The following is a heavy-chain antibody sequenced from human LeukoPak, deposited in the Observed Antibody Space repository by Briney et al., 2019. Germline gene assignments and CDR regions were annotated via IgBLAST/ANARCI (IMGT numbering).Heavy chain of an antibody. J-gene: IGHJ4*02. D-gene: IGHD3-22*01. CDR1: GFTFSSYA. CDR2: ISYDGSNK. V-gene: IGHV3-30-3*01. CDR3: ARAAYDSTGHLTL. Sequence: PGRSLRLSCAASGFTFSSYAMHWVRQAPGKGLEWVAVISYDGSNKYYADSVKGRFTISGDSSKNTLYLQMNNLRAEDTAIYYCARAAYDSTGHLTLWGQGTLVTVSS.